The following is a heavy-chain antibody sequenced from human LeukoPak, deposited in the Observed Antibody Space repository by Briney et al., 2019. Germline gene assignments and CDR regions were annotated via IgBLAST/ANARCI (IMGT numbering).Heavy chain of an antibody. CDR2: IYSGGST. CDR3: TTEGPVDIVATIVDSDY. Sequence: PGGSLRLSCAASGFTVSSNYMSWVRQAPGKGLEWVSVIYSGGSTYYAAPVKGRFTISRDDSKNTLYLQMNSLKTEDTAVYYCTTEGPVDIVATIVDSDYWGQGTLVTVSS. CDR1: GFTVSSNY. V-gene: IGHV3-66*01. J-gene: IGHJ4*02. D-gene: IGHD5-12*01.